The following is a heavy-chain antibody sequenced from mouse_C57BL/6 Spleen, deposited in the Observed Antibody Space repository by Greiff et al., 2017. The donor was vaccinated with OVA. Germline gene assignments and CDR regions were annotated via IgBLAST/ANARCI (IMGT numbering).Heavy chain of an antibody. Sequence: QVQLKESGAELVRPGASVTLSCKASGYTFTDYEMLWVKQTPVHGLEWIGAIDPETGGTAYNQKFKGKAILTADKSSSTAYIELRSLTSEDSAVYYCTTRPHYYGSSAYYFDFWGQGTTLTVSS. CDR3: TTRPHYYGSSAYYFDF. CDR1: GYTFTDYE. D-gene: IGHD1-1*01. J-gene: IGHJ2*01. V-gene: IGHV1-15*01. CDR2: IDPETGGT.